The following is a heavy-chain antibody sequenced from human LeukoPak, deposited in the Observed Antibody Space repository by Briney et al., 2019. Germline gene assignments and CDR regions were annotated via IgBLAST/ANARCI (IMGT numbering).Heavy chain of an antibody. V-gene: IGHV3-23*01. CDR1: GFTFTSYV. CDR2: VSGNSGTT. J-gene: IGHJ5*02. CDR3: ARGYCTNTSCYFAWFDP. Sequence: GGSLRLSCAASGFTFTSYVMTWVRQAPGKGLEWVSAVSGNSGTTYYADSVKGRFTISRDNSKNTLCLQMNSLRIDDTAVYYCARGYCTNTSCYFAWFDPWGQGTLVTVSS. D-gene: IGHD2-2*01.